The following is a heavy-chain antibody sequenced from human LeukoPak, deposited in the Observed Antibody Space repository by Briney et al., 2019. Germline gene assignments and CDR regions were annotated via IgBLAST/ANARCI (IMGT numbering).Heavy chain of an antibody. CDR3: AVAVAGRGYFDY. J-gene: IGHJ4*02. CDR2: IYYSGST. Sequence: PSETLSLTCTVSGGSISSYYWSWLRQPPGKGLEWIGYIYYSGSTNYNPSLKSRVTISVDTSKNQFSLKLSSVTAADTAVYYCAVAVAGRGYFDYWGQGTLVTVSS. CDR1: GGSISSYY. D-gene: IGHD6-19*01. V-gene: IGHV4-59*01.